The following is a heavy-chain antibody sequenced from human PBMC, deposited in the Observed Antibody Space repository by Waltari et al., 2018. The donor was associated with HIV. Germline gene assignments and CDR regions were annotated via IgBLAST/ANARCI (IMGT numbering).Heavy chain of an antibody. V-gene: IGHV3-23*01. CDR3: AKEKAAARAFDI. CDR1: GFTFTNYA. J-gene: IGHJ3*02. D-gene: IGHD6-13*01. Sequence: EVQLLESGGGLLQPGGSLRISCVASGFTFTNYAMKGVRRAQGTGQEWVSAISGSGTKTYDADSVKGRFTISRDNSKNTVYLQMNSLRVEDTAIYYCAKEKAAARAFDIWGQGTMVTVSS. CDR2: ISGSGTKT.